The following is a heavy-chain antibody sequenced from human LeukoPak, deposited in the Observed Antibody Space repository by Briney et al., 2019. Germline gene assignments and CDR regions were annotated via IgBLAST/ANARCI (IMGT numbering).Heavy chain of an antibody. CDR1: GYTLTELS. Sequence: ASVKVSCKVSGYTLTELSMHWVRQAPGKGLEWMGGFDPEDGETIYAQKFQGRVTMTEDTSTDTAHMELSSLRSEDTAVYYCATDARSYGSGNNYYNWFDPWGQGTLVTVSS. CDR3: ATDARSYGSGNNYYNWFDP. J-gene: IGHJ5*02. CDR2: FDPEDGET. V-gene: IGHV1-24*01. D-gene: IGHD3-10*01.